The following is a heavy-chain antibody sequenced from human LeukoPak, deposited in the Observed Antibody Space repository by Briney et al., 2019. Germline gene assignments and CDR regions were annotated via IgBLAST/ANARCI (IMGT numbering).Heavy chain of an antibody. CDR3: ANQNYYGSGSYPDS. CDR2: ISASGGST. CDR1: GFTFSSYG. Sequence: GGSLRLSCAASGFTFSSYGMSWVRQAPGKGLEWVSTISASGGSTFYADSVKGRFTVSRDNSKNTLYLQMYRLRAEDTAVYYCANQNYYGSGSYPDSWGQGTLVTVSS. J-gene: IGHJ4*02. D-gene: IGHD3-10*01. V-gene: IGHV3-23*01.